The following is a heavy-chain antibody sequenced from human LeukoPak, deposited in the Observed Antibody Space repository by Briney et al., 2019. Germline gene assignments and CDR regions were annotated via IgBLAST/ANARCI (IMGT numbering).Heavy chain of an antibody. J-gene: IGHJ4*02. D-gene: IGHD1-26*01. V-gene: IGHV4-39*02. Sequence: TSETLSLTCTVSGGSITSSSFYWGWVRQPPGKGLEWIGSIYFSGNTYYNPSLKSRLTISVDTSKNQFSLNLSSVTAADTAVYYCARDYLGAGTVGATSGYWGQGTLVTVSS. CDR2: IYFSGNT. CDR3: ARDYLGAGTVGATSGY. CDR1: GGSITSSSFY.